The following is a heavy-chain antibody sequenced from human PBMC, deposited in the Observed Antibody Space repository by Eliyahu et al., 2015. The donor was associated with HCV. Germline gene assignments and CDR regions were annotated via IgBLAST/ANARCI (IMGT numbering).Heavy chain of an antibody. CDR1: GYTFTSYD. Sequence: QVQLVQSGAEVKKPGASVKVSCKASGYTFTSYDINWVRQATGQGLEWMGWMNPNSGNTGYAQKFQGRVTMTRNTSISTAYMELSSLRSEDTAVYYCARECIAARLHYYGMDVWGQGTTVTVSS. CDR3: ARECIAARLHYYGMDV. CDR2: MNPNSGNT. V-gene: IGHV1-8*01. D-gene: IGHD6-6*01. J-gene: IGHJ6*02.